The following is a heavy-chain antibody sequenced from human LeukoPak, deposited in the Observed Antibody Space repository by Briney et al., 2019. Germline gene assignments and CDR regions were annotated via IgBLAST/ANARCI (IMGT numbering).Heavy chain of an antibody. CDR1: GGSISSSSYY. V-gene: IGHV4-39*07. CDR2: IYYSGST. D-gene: IGHD1-7*01. J-gene: IGHJ4*02. Sequence: SETLSLXCTVSGGSISSSSYYWGWIRQPPAKGLEWIGSIYYSGSTYYNPSLKSRVTISVDTSKNQFSLKLSSVTAADTAVYYCASYITGTTVDYWGQGTLVTVSS. CDR3: ASYITGTTVDY.